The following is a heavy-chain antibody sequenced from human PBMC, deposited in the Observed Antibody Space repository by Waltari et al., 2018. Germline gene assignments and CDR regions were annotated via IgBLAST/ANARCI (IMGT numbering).Heavy chain of an antibody. V-gene: IGHV3-30*18. CDR2: LSYDGSNK. Sequence: QVQLVESGGGVVQPGRSLRLSCAASGFTFSSYGMHWVRQAPGKGLELVSVLSYDGSNKYYAGSVKGRFTISRDNSKNTLYLQMNSLRAEDTAVYYCAKDFKFGYWGQGTLVTVSS. D-gene: IGHD3-10*01. CDR1: GFTFSSYG. J-gene: IGHJ4*02. CDR3: AKDFKFGY.